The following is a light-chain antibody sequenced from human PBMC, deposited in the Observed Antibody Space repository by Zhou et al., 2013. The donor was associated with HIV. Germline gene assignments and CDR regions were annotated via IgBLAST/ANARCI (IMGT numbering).Light chain of an antibody. Sequence: IQMTQSPSSLSASVGDRVSITCQASHDISNYVNWYQQRPGKAPVLLISRAVYFETGDPSRFSGSGSGTDFTLTINSLQPEDIATYYCQQYANLPYTFGRGPSWISN. CDR2: RAV. CDR3: QQYANLPYT. V-gene: IGKV1-33*01. J-gene: IGKJ2*01. CDR1: HDISNY.